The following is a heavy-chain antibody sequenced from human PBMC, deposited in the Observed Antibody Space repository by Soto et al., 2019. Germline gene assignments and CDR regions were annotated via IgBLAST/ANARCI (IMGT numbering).Heavy chain of an antibody. V-gene: IGHV1-18*01. D-gene: IGHD5-18*01. CDR3: ARDVGNGYGYGYGY. Sequence: QVQLVQSGAEVKKPGASVTVSCKVSGYTFTTYGVSWVRQAPGQGLERMGWINTYNGDTNYAQKVQGRVTMTTDTATSTSYLELGSLTSDDTAVYYCARDVGNGYGYGYGYWGQGTLVTVSS. CDR2: INTYNGDT. J-gene: IGHJ4*02. CDR1: GYTFTTYG.